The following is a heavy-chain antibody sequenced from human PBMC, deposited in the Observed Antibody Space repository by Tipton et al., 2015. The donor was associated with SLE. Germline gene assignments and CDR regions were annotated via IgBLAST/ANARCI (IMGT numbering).Heavy chain of an antibody. D-gene: IGHD3-22*01. CDR2: IYYSGST. CDR3: ASGDCCDSPGWFDA. CDR1: GGSISSCGYY. J-gene: IGHJ5*01. Sequence: TLSLTCTVSGGSISSCGYYWSWIRQHPGKGLEWIGYIYYSGSTYYNPCLKSRVTISVDTPKNQFSLKLSSVTAADKALYYCASGDCCDSPGWFDAWGHGALVTVAS. V-gene: IGHV4-31*03.